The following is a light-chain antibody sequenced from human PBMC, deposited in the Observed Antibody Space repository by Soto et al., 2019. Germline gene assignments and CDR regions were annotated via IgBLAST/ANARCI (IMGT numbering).Light chain of an antibody. J-gene: IGKJ1*01. CDR2: KAS. V-gene: IGKV1-5*03. CDR3: XQYNSYRRT. CDR1: QSISSW. Sequence: DIQMTQSPSTLSASVGDRVTITCRASQSISSWLAWYQQKPGKAPKLLIYKASSLESGVPSRFSGSGSGTXXXXXXXXXXXDDFATYYCXQYNSYRRTFGQGTKVEIK.